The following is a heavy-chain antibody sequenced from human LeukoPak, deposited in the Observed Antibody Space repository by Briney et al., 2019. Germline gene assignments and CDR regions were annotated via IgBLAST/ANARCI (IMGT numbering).Heavy chain of an antibody. CDR2: IRSKANSYAT. CDR1: GFTFSGSA. D-gene: IGHD3-10*01. CDR3: TRLPYGSGRRYYYYMDV. Sequence: PGGSLKLSCAASGFTFSGSAMHWVRQASGKGLEWVGRIRSKANSYATAYAASVKGRFTISRDDSKNTAYLQMNSLKTEDTAVYYCTRLPYGSGRRYYYYMDVWGKGTTVTVSS. J-gene: IGHJ6*03. V-gene: IGHV3-73*01.